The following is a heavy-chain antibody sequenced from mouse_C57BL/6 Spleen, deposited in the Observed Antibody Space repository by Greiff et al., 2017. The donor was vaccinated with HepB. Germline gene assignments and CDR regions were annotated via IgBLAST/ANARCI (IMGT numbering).Heavy chain of an antibody. D-gene: IGHD1-1*01. V-gene: IGHV5-16*01. Sequence: EVQLVESEGGLVQPGSSMKLSCTASGFTFSDYYMAWVRQVPEKGLEWVANINYDGSSTYYLDSLKSRFIISRDNAKNILYLQMSSLKSEDTATYYCARDKGSLRGGFDYWGQGTTLTVSS. CDR1: GFTFSDYY. CDR3: ARDKGSLRGGFDY. CDR2: INYDGSST. J-gene: IGHJ2*01.